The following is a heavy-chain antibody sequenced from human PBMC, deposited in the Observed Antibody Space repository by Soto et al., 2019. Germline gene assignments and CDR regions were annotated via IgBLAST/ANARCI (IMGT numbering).Heavy chain of an antibody. D-gene: IGHD2-8*02. V-gene: IGHV3-9*01. CDR2: ISWNSGTI. J-gene: IGHJ6*02. CDR3: AKSTGGTANGMGV. Sequence: EVQVVESGGGLVQPGRSLRLSCAASGFSFDDYAMHWVRQAPGKGLEWVSGISWNSGTIGYADSVKGRFTISRDNAKNALYLQMHSLRAEDKALYYCAKSTGGTANGMGVWGQGTTVNVSS. CDR1: GFSFDDYA.